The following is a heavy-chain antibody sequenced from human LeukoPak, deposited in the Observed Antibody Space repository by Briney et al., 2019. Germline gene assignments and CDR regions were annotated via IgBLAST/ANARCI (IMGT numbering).Heavy chain of an antibody. J-gene: IGHJ4*02. D-gene: IGHD3-10*01. CDR3: ARNPPYYYGSGSYYGGFDY. Sequence: GASVKVSCKASGYTFTSYGISWVRQAPGQGLEWMGWISAYNGNTNYAQKLQGRVTMTTDTSTSTAYMELRSLRSDDTAVYYCARNPPYYYGSGSYYGGFDYWGQGTLVTISP. CDR1: GYTFTSYG. CDR2: ISAYNGNT. V-gene: IGHV1-18*04.